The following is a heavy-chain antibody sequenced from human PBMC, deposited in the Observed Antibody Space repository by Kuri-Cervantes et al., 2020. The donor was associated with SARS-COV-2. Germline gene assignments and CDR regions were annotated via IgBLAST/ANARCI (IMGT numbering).Heavy chain of an antibody. CDR2: INPNSGGT. CDR1: GGTFSSYA. CDR3: ARSFSSSWYERWFDP. J-gene: IGHJ5*02. D-gene: IGHD6-13*01. V-gene: IGHV1-2*02. Sequence: ASVKVSCKASGGTFSSYAISWVRQAPGQGLEWMGWINPNSGGTNYAQKFQGRVTMTRDTSISTAYMELSRLRSDDTVVYYCARSFSSSWYERWFDPWGQGTLVTVSS.